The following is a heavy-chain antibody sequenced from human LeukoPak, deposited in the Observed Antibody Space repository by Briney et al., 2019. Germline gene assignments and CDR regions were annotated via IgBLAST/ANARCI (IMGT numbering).Heavy chain of an antibody. CDR2: IYYSGST. Sequence: SETLSLTCTVSGGSISSYYWSWIRQPPGKGLEWIGYIYYSGSTNYNPSLKSRVTISVDTSKNQFSLKLSSVTAADTAVYYCAREGGPRVRVRSRNWFDPWGQGTLVSVSS. V-gene: IGHV4-59*01. D-gene: IGHD2-21*01. CDR3: AREGGPRVRVRSRNWFDP. J-gene: IGHJ5*02. CDR1: GGSISSYY.